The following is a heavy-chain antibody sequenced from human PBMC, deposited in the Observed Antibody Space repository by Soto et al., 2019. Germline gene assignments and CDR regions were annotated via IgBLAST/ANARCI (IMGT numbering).Heavy chain of an antibody. J-gene: IGHJ6*02. Sequence: QVQLVESGGGLVNPGGSLRLSCAASGFTFSDYYMSWIRQAPGKGLEWVSYISSSGSTIYYADSVKGRFTISRDNAKNYLYLQMNSLRAEDTAVYYCASGYDYGSGDIYYGMDVWGQGTTVTVSS. CDR1: GFTFSDYY. CDR3: ASGYDYGSGDIYYGMDV. D-gene: IGHD3-10*01. CDR2: ISSSGSTI. V-gene: IGHV3-11*01.